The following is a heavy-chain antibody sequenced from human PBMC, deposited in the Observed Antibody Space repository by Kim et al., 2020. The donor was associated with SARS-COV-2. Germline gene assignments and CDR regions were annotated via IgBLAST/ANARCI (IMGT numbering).Heavy chain of an antibody. CDR3: ARENSHITIFGVVTRFGMDV. CDR1: GFTFSDYY. D-gene: IGHD3-3*01. Sequence: GGSLRLSCAASGFTFSDYYMSWIRQAPGKGLEGVSYISSSGSTLYYADSVEGRFTISRDNAKNSLYLQMNSLRAEDTAVYYCARENSHITIFGVVTRFGMDVCGQGTTVTVSS. CDR2: ISSSGSTL. V-gene: IGHV3-11*01. J-gene: IGHJ6*02.